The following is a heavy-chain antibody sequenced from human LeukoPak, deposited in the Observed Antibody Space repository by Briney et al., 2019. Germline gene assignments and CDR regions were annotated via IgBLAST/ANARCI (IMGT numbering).Heavy chain of an antibody. Sequence: GASVKVSCKASGGTFSSYAISWVRQAPGQGLEWMGRIIPILGIANYARKFQGRVTITADKSTSTAYMELSSLRSEDTAVYYCARDKSPIVVVPAAIPYFDYWGQGTLVTVSS. J-gene: IGHJ4*02. CDR1: GGTFSSYA. CDR2: IIPILGIA. V-gene: IGHV1-69*04. D-gene: IGHD2-2*01. CDR3: ARDKSPIVVVPAAIPYFDY.